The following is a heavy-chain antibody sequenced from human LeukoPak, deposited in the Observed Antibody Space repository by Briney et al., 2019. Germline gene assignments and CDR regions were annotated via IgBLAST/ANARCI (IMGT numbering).Heavy chain of an antibody. CDR1: GFTSSTYG. J-gene: IGHJ4*02. D-gene: IGHD3-10*01. CDR2: ISHDGANE. Sequence: GRSLRLSCVASGFTSSTYGMHWVRQAPGKGLECVAVISHDGANEYYADSVKGRFAISRDISKNTLYLHMSSLRTDDTAVYYCAKGAYSYASGTYYFDYWDQGTLVTVSS. CDR3: AKGAYSYASGTYYFDY. V-gene: IGHV3-30*18.